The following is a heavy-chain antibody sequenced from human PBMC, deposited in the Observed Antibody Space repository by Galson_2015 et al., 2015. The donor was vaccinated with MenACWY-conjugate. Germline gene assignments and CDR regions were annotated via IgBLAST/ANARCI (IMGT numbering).Heavy chain of an antibody. CDR3: AREHDSSGYYSRIPDVVRAFDI. V-gene: IGHV4-59*01. D-gene: IGHD3-22*01. J-gene: IGHJ3*02. CDR1: GGSISSFY. Sequence: ETLSLTCTVSGGSISSFYWSWIRQPPGKGLEWIGYIYYSGSTNYNPSLKSRVTISVDTSKNQFSLKLSSVTAADTAVYYCAREHDSSGYYSRIPDVVRAFDIWGQGTMVTVSS. CDR2: IYYSGST.